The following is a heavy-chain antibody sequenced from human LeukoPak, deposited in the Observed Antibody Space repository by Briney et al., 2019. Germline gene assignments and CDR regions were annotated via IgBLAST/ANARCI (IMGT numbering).Heavy chain of an antibody. CDR1: GDSVSSGY. CDR2: IYDSGIT. D-gene: IGHD3-10*01. J-gene: IGHJ1*01. Sequence: SETLSLTCTVSGDSVSSGYWNWIRQPPGKGLEWIGYIYDSGITDYSPPLKSRLTMSVDASKNQLSLTLSSVTAADTAVYYCAGRGHRFSLDWGQSVLVTVSS. V-gene: IGHV4-4*09. CDR3: AGRGHRFSLD.